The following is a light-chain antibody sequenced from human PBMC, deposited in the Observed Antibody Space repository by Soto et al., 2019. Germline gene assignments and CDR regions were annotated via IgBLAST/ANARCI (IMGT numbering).Light chain of an antibody. V-gene: IGKV3-15*01. J-gene: IGKJ4*01. CDR1: QSVSSN. Sequence: EIVMTQSPATLSVSPGVRATLSCRASQSVSSNLAWYQQKPGQAPRLLIYGASTRATGFPARFSGGGSGTEFTLPISSLQYAAFEVYYCQPYKIWPFIFGGGTRVEIK. CDR2: GAS. CDR3: QPYKIWPFI.